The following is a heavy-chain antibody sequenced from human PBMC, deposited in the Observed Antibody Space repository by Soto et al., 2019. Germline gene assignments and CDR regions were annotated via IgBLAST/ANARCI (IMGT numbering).Heavy chain of an antibody. Sequence: ASVKVSCKTSGYTFTDYYTHWVRQAPGQGLEWMGWINPISGGEYIAQKFQGRVTLTRATSIGKDYIEVTSLTSDDMAVYFCTRENIENSDGLYDAFDIWGQGTTVTVSS. CDR2: INPISGGE. CDR3: TRENIENSDGLYDAFDI. CDR1: GYTFTDYY. J-gene: IGHJ3*02. D-gene: IGHD5-18*01. V-gene: IGHV1-2*02.